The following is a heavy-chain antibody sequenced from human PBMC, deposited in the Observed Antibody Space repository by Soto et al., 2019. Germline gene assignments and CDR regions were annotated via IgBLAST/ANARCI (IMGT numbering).Heavy chain of an antibody. Sequence: PSETLSLTCTVSGGSISSYYWSWIRPPPGKRLEWIGYIYYGGSTNYNPSLKSRVTISVDTSKNQFSLKLSSVTAADTAVYYCGRGIELWPSPYYFNSWGQEPLFTVS. CDR3: GRGIELWPSPYYFNS. J-gene: IGHJ4*02. CDR1: GGSISSYY. D-gene: IGHD5-18*01. V-gene: IGHV4-59*01. CDR2: IYYGGST.